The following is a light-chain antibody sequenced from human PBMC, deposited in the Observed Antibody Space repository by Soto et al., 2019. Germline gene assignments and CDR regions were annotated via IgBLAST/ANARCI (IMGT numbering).Light chain of an antibody. V-gene: IGKV3-20*01. CDR2: GAS. J-gene: IGKJ4*01. CDR3: QHYVTYPLT. CDR1: QSVNNNF. Sequence: DIVLTQSPGTLSLSPGERATLSCRASQSVNNNFLAWYQQKPGQAPRLLIYGASNRATGIPDRFSGSGSGTDFALTINRLDPEDFAVYYCQHYVTYPLTFGGGNKVEIK.